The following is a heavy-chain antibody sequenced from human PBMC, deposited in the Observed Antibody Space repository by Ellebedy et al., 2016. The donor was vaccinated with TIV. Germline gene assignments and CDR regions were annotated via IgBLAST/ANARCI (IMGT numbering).Heavy chain of an antibody. D-gene: IGHD6-13*01. V-gene: IGHV3-48*01. J-gene: IGHJ3*02. Sequence: GGSLRLSXAASGFTFSRYSMNWVRQAPGKGLEWVSYISNSSSTIYYADSVKGRFTISRDKAKNSLYLQMNSLRAEDTAVYYCAAAAGAGDDAFDIWGQGTMVTVSS. CDR1: GFTFSRYS. CDR2: ISNSSSTI. CDR3: AAAAGAGDDAFDI.